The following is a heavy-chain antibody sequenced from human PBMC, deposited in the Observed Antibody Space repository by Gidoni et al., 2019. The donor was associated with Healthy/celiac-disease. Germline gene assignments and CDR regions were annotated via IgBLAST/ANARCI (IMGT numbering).Heavy chain of an antibody. Sequence: QVQLVESGGGVVQPGRSLRLSCAASGFTFSSYAMHWVRQAPGKGLEWVAVISYDGSNKYYADSVKGRFTISRDNSKNTLYLQMNSLRAEDTAVYYCARELLMAARPFDYWGQGTLVTVSS. CDR1: GFTFSSYA. CDR3: ARELLMAARPFDY. J-gene: IGHJ4*02. CDR2: ISYDGSNK. D-gene: IGHD6-6*01. V-gene: IGHV3-30-3*01.